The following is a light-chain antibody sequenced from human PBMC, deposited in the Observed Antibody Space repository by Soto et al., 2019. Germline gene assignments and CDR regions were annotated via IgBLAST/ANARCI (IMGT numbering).Light chain of an antibody. J-gene: IGKJ1*01. CDR2: DAS. CDR1: QDSTKY. V-gene: IGKV1-9*01. CDR3: QQYSSSSEWT. Sequence: IQLTQSPSSLSASVGDRVTITCRASQDSTKYLAWYQQKPGKAPNLLIYDASTLHSGVPSRFSGGGSGTEFTLTISSLQPDDFATYYCQQYSSSSEWTFGQGTKVDI.